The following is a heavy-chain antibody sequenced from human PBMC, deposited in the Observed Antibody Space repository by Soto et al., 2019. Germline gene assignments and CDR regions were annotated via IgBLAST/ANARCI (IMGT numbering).Heavy chain of an antibody. V-gene: IGHV4-39*01. CDR2: IFYLGSS. Sequence: SESLSLTCAVSGYSIISSDFYWGWVRQPPGKGLEWIGSIFYLGSSYYNPSLKSRVTMSVDTSKNQFSLRLRSVTAADTALYFCARHSLALRKNNWFDPWGRGIMVTVSS. D-gene: IGHD3-3*02. CDR1: GYSIISSDFY. CDR3: ARHSLALRKNNWFDP. J-gene: IGHJ5*02.